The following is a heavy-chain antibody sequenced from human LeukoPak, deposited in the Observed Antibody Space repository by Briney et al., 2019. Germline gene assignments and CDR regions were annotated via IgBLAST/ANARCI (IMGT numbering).Heavy chain of an antibody. Sequence: GGSLRLSCTASGFTFGDYAMSWFRQAPGKGLEWVGFIRSKTYGGSTEYAASVKARFTISRDDSKSIAYLQMISLKTDDTGVYYCTSTQPERGEYDYTMDVWGQGTTVTVSS. V-gene: IGHV3-49*03. D-gene: IGHD1-14*01. CDR3: TSTQPERGEYDYTMDV. J-gene: IGHJ6*02. CDR2: IRSKTYGGST. CDR1: GFTFGDYA.